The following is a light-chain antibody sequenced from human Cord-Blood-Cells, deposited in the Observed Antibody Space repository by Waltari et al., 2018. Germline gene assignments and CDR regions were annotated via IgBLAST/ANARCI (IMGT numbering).Light chain of an antibody. J-gene: IGLJ3*02. CDR3: SSYTSSAWV. V-gene: IGLV2-14*01. Sequence: QSALTQPASVSGSPGQSITISCTVTSSDVGGYNYVSWYQQHPGKAPKLMIYDVSKRPSGVSNRFSGSKSGNTASLTISGLQAEDEADYYCSSYTSSAWVFGGGTKLTVL. CDR2: DVS. CDR1: SSDVGGYNY.